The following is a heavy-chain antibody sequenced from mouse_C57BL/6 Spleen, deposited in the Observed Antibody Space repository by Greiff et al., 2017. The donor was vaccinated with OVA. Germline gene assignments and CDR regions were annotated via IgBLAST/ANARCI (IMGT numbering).Heavy chain of an antibody. Sequence: QVQLQQPGAELVKPGASVKLSCKASGYTFTSYWMHWVKQRPGRGLEWIGRIDPNSGGTKYNEKFKSKATLTVDKSSSTAYMQLSSLTSEDSAVYYCARRVDVYDVGAWFAYWGQGTLVTVSA. J-gene: IGHJ3*01. CDR2: IDPNSGGT. CDR3: ARRVDVYDVGAWFAY. CDR1: GYTFTSYW. D-gene: IGHD2-2*01. V-gene: IGHV1-72*01.